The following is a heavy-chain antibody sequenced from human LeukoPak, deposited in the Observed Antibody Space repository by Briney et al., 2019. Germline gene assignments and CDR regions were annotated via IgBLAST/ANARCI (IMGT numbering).Heavy chain of an antibody. J-gene: IGHJ4*02. V-gene: IGHV3-23*01. Sequence: PGGSLRLSCAASAFTFSSYAMSWVRQAPGKGLEWVSAISGSGGSTYYADSVKGRFTISRDNSKNTLYLQMNSLRAEDTAVYYCAGTPMVRGVRSFDYWGQGTLVTVSS. CDR1: AFTFSSYA. CDR3: AGTPMVRGVRSFDY. CDR2: ISGSGGST. D-gene: IGHD3-10*01.